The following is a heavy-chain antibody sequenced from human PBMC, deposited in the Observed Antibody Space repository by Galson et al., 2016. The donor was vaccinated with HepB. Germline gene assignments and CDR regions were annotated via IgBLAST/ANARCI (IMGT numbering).Heavy chain of an antibody. V-gene: IGHV3-23*01. CDR3: AHRLPGVSPGRN. CDR2: IGSTGIDT. Sequence: SLRLSCAASGFTFSSYAMSWVRQAPGKGLEWVSVIGSTGIDTHYADSVRGRFTISRDNSKNTLYLQMNSLRAEDTAVYYCAHRLPGVSPGRNWGQGTLVTVSS. D-gene: IGHD2-21*01. CDR1: GFTFSSYA. J-gene: IGHJ4*02.